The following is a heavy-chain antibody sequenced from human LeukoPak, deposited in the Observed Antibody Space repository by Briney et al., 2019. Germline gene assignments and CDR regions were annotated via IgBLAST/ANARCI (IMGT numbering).Heavy chain of an antibody. D-gene: IGHD2-2*01. Sequence: PSETLSLTCTVSGGSISSYYWSWIRQPPGKGLEWIGYIYYSGSTNYNPSLKSRVTISVDTSKNQFSLKLSSVTAADTAVYYCARRNRDCSSTSCFFTYYFDYWGQGTLVTVS. CDR1: GGSISSYY. J-gene: IGHJ4*02. CDR2: IYYSGST. V-gene: IGHV4-59*08. CDR3: ARRNRDCSSTSCFFTYYFDY.